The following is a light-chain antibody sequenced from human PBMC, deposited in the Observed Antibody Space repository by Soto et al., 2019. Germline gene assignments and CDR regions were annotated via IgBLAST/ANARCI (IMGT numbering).Light chain of an antibody. V-gene: IGKV3-20*01. CDR2: GAS. Sequence: EIVLTHFPGTLSLSPGKRATLSCRASQSVSNNYLAWYQQKPGQAPRLVIFGASNRATGIPDRFSASGSGTEFTLTISRLEPEDVAVYYCQQNATSPLTFGHGTKVEI. J-gene: IGKJ1*01. CDR1: QSVSNNY. CDR3: QQNATSPLT.